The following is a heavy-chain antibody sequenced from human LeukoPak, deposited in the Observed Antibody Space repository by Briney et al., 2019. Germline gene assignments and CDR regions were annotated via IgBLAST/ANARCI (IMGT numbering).Heavy chain of an antibody. V-gene: IGHV4-4*07. CDR1: GGSISSYY. D-gene: IGHD6-6*01. J-gene: IGHJ3*02. CDR2: IYTSGST. Sequence: SETLSLTCTVSGGSISSYYWSWIRQPAGKGLEWIGRIYTSGSTNYNPSLKSRVTMSVDTSKNQFSLKLSSVTAADTAVYYCARDRDEHSSKDAFDIWGQGTMVTVSS. CDR3: ARDRDEHSSKDAFDI.